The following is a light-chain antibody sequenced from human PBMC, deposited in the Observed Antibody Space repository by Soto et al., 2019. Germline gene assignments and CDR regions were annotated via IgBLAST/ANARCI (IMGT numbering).Light chain of an antibody. Sequence: QSALTQPASVSGSPGQSITISCTGTSSDVGGYNYVSWYQQHPGKAPKLMISEVSYRPSGVPDRFSGSKSGNTASLTVSGLQAEDEADYYCSSYAGSNNRVFGTGTKLTVL. V-gene: IGLV2-8*01. CDR3: SSYAGSNNRV. CDR1: SSDVGGYNY. J-gene: IGLJ1*01. CDR2: EVS.